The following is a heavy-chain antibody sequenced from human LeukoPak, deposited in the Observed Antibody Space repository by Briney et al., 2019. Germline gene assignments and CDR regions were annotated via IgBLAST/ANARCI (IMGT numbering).Heavy chain of an antibody. V-gene: IGHV4-59*10. CDR2: IYTSGST. Sequence: SETLSLTCAVYGGSFSGYYWSWIRQPAGKGLEWIGRIYTSGSTNYNPSLKSRVTMSVDTSKNQFSLKLSSVAAADTAVYYCARTSEWELRNWGQGTLVTVSS. CDR3: ARTSEWELRN. CDR1: GGSFSGYY. J-gene: IGHJ4*02. D-gene: IGHD1-26*01.